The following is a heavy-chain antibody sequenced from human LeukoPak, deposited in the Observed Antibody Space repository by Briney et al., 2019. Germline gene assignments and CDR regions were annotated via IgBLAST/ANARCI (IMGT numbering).Heavy chain of an antibody. J-gene: IGHJ4*02. V-gene: IGHV1-18*01. CDR3: ARDLKRGYSSGRYSWGTGSSNDY. CDR2: ISVYNGNT. D-gene: IGHD6-19*01. Sequence: ASVKVSCKASGYTFTSYGISWVRQAPGQGLEWMGWISVYNGNTNYAQKLQGRVTMTTDTSTSTAYMELRSLRSDDTAVYYCARDLKRGYSSGRYSWGTGSSNDYWGQGTLVTVSS. CDR1: GYTFTSYG.